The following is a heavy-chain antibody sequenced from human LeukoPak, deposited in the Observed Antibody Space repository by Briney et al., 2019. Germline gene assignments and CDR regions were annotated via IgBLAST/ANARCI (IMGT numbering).Heavy chain of an antibody. CDR1: GFTFDDYA. Sequence: GGSLRLSCAASGFTFDDYAMHWVRQAPGKGLEWVSLISWDGDSTYYADSVKGRFTISRDNSKNSLYLQMNSLRAEDTALYYCAKGQLDSSGWYPFDYWGQGTLVTVSS. CDR2: ISWDGDST. D-gene: IGHD6-19*01. V-gene: IGHV3-43D*03. CDR3: AKGQLDSSGWYPFDY. J-gene: IGHJ4*02.